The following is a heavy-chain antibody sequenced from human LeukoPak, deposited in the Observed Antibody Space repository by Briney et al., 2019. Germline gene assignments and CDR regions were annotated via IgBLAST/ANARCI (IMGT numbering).Heavy chain of an antibody. CDR3: TTGYDYGDYGSSDY. Sequence: GGSLRLSCAASGFTFSNAWMSWVCQAPGKGLEWVGRIKSKTDGGTTDYAAPVKGRFTISRDDSKNTLYLQMNSLKTEDTAVYYCTTGYDYGDYGSSDYWGQGTLVTVSS. D-gene: IGHD4-17*01. CDR2: IKSKTDGGTT. V-gene: IGHV3-15*01. CDR1: GFTFSNAW. J-gene: IGHJ4*02.